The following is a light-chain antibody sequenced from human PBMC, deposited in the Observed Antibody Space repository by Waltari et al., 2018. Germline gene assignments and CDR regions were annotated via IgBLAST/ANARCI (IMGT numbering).Light chain of an antibody. J-gene: IGKJ3*01. CDR2: GDS. CDR1: QTFGSSY. Sequence: NVLTQSPGTLSLFPGERATLSCRASQTFGSSYLAWYQQKPGQAPRLLIYGDSSRATGIPDRFSGSVSGTDFTLTISRLEPEDFAVYYCQQYGSSPTFGPGTRVDL. V-gene: IGKV3-20*01. CDR3: QQYGSSPT.